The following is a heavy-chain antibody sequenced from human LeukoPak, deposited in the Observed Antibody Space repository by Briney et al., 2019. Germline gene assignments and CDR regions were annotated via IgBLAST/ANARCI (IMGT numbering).Heavy chain of an antibody. CDR3: ARDETVTSRYFDY. J-gene: IGHJ4*02. Sequence: GSLRLSCAASGFTFSSYAMSWVRQAPGKGLEWVAVISYDGSNKYYADSVKGRFTISRDNSKNTLYLQMNSLRAEDTAVYYCARDETVTSRYFDYWGQGTLVTVSS. CDR1: GFTFSSYA. D-gene: IGHD4-11*01. V-gene: IGHV3-30-3*01. CDR2: ISYDGSNK.